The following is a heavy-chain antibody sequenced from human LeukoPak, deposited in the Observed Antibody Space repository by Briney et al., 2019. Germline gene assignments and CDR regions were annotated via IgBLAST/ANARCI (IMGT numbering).Heavy chain of an antibody. CDR2: IYYSGST. CDR1: GGSISSSSYY. J-gene: IGHJ5*02. V-gene: IGHV4-39*01. D-gene: IGHD6-19*01. Sequence: PSETLSLTCTVSGGSISSSSYYWGWIRQPSGKGLEWIGSIYYSGSTYYNPSLKSRVTISVDTSKNQFSLKLSSVTAADTAVYYCARKGAVAGTRWFDPWGQGTLVTVSS. CDR3: ARKGAVAGTRWFDP.